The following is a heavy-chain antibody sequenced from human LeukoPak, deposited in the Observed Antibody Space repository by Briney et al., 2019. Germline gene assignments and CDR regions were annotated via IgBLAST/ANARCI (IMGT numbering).Heavy chain of an antibody. Sequence: ASETLSLTCTVSGGSISSSSYYWGWIRQPPGKGLEWIGSIYYSGSTYYNPSLKSRVTISVDTSKNQFSLKLSSVTAADTAVYYCARDRRGYSYGSPNWFDPWGQGTLVTVSS. CDR3: ARDRRGYSYGSPNWFDP. V-gene: IGHV4-39*07. D-gene: IGHD5-18*01. CDR1: GGSISSSSYY. CDR2: IYYSGST. J-gene: IGHJ5*02.